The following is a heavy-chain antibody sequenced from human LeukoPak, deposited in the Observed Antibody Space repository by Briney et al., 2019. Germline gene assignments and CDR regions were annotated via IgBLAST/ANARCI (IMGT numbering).Heavy chain of an antibody. D-gene: IGHD2-2*01. CDR1: GGTFSSYA. V-gene: IGHV1-69*05. CDR2: IIPIFGTA. Sequence: SVKVSCEASGGTFSSYAISWVRQAPGQGLEWMGGIIPIFGTANYAQKFQGRVTITTDESTSTAYMELSSLRSEDTAVYYCARDWQGYCSSTSCVDWGQGTLVTVSS. CDR3: ARDWQGYCSSTSCVD. J-gene: IGHJ4*02.